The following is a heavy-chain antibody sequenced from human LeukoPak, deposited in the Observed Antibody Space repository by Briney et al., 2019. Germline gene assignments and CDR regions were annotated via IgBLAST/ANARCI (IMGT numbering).Heavy chain of an antibody. V-gene: IGHV1-2*02. D-gene: IGHD3-10*01. CDR2: INPNSGGT. Sequence: GASVKVSCKASGYTFTGYYMHWVRQAPGQGLEWMGWINPNSGGTNYAQKFQGRVTMTRDTYISTAYMELSRLRSDDTAVYYCARDRRTSVRGVSPHDYWGQGTLVTVSS. CDR1: GYTFTGYY. J-gene: IGHJ4*02. CDR3: ARDRRTSVRGVSPHDY.